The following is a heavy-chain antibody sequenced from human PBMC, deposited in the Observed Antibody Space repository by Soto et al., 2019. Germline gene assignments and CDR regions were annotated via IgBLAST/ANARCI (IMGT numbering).Heavy chain of an antibody. CDR1: GFTFSSFG. CDR2: IWFDESNI. J-gene: IGHJ4*02. V-gene: IGHV3-33*01. Sequence: PGGSLRLSCAASGFTFSSFGMHWVRQSPGKGLEWVGFIWFDESNIHLADSVKGRFTISRDSSSNTLYLQMNSLRAEDTAVYYCARDRAVAGQYFLEYWGQGTLVTVSS. D-gene: IGHD6-19*01. CDR3: ARDRAVAGQYFLEY.